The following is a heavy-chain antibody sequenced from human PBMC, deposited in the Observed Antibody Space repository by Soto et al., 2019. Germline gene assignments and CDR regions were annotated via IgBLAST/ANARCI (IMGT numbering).Heavy chain of an antibody. CDR1: VGSFSGYY. CDR2: INHSGST. V-gene: IGHV4-34*01. D-gene: IGHD4-17*01. Sequence: TLSLTGAVYVGSFSGYYWSWIRQPPGKGLEWIGEINHSGSTNYNPSLRSRVTISVDTSKNQFSLKLSSVTAADTAVYYCAAVTTNYYGMDVWGQGTTVTVFS. CDR3: AAVTTNYYGMDV. J-gene: IGHJ6*02.